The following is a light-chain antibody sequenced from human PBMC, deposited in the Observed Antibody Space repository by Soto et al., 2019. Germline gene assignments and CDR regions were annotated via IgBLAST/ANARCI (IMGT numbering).Light chain of an antibody. CDR3: CSYAGDNTVI. Sequence: QSALTQPASVSGSPGQSITISCTGTINDIGIYNLVSWYRHHPGRAPKLIIYEATKRPPGVSNRFSASTSGNTASLTISGLQAEDESDYYCCSYAGDNTVIFGGGTKLTVL. J-gene: IGLJ2*01. CDR1: INDIGIYNL. V-gene: IGLV2-23*01. CDR2: EAT.